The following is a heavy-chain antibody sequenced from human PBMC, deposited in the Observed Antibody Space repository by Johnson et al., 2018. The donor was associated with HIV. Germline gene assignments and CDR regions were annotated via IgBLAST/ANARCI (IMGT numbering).Heavy chain of an antibody. CDR3: ASDWGSRHAFDI. D-gene: IGHD7-27*01. CDR2: ISYDGSNK. CDR1: GFTFTTYA. V-gene: IGHV3-30*04. J-gene: IGHJ3*02. Sequence: QVQLVESGGDVAQPGRSLRLSCAASGFTFTTYAMHWVRQAPGKGLEWVAVISYDGSNKYYADSVKGRFTISRDNSKNTLFLQMTTLRAEDTSVYYCASDWGSRHAFDIWGQGTMVTVSS.